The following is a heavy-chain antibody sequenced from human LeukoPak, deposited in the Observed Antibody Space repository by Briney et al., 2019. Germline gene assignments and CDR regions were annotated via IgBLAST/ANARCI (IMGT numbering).Heavy chain of an antibody. J-gene: IGHJ2*01. CDR1: GYSFTSYW. D-gene: IGHD4-17*01. V-gene: IGHV5-51*01. Sequence: KSGESLKISCKGSGYSFTSYWIGWVRQMPGKGLEWMGIIYPGDSDTRYSPSFQGQVTISADKSISTAYLQWSSLKASDTAMYYCARCESSWGDYPNWYFDLWGRGTLVTVSS. CDR2: IYPGDSDT. CDR3: ARCESSWGDYPNWYFDL.